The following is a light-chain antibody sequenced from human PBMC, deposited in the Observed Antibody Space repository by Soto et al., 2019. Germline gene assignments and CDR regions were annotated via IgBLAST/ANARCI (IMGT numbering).Light chain of an antibody. CDR1: SSDVGGYNY. V-gene: IGLV2-14*01. CDR3: SSYRGNSLFWV. J-gene: IGLJ3*02. CDR2: EVS. Sequence: QSALTQSASVSGSPGQSITISCTGTSSDVGGYNYVSWYQQHPGKAPKFMIYEVSNRPSGVSNRFSGSKSGNTASLTISGLQAEDEADYYCSSYRGNSLFWVFGGGTKVTVL.